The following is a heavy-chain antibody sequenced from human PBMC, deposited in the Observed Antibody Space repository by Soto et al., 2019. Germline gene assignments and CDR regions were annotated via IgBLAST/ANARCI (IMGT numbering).Heavy chain of an antibody. D-gene: IGHD6-13*01. CDR2: INHSGST. Sequence: PSETLSLTCAVYGGSFSGYYWIWIRQPPGKGLEWIGEINHSGSTNYNPSLKSRVTISVDTSKNQFSLKLSSVTAADTAVYYCARTGMGIAAAGIYMFSYFDYWGQGTLVTVSS. CDR1: GGSFSGYY. J-gene: IGHJ4*02. V-gene: IGHV4-34*01. CDR3: ARTGMGIAAAGIYMFSYFDY.